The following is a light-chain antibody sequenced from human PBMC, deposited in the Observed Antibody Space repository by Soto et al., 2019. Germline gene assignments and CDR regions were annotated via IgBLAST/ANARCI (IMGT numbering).Light chain of an antibody. V-gene: IGLV2-11*01. CDR2: DVS. CDR1: SSDVGGYNY. CDR3: CSYAGSYSVV. Sequence: QSVLTQPRSVSGSPGQSVTISCTGTSSDVGGYNYVSWYQQHPGKVPKLMIYDVSKRPSGVPDRFSGSKSDNTASLIISGLQAEDEADYYCCSYAGSYSVVFGTGTKLTVL. J-gene: IGLJ1*01.